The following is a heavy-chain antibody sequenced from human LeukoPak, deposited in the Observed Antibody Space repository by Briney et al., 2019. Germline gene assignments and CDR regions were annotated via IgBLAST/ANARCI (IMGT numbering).Heavy chain of an antibody. J-gene: IGHJ5*02. Sequence: GASVKVSCKASGHTFTDYFIHWVRQAPGQGLEWMGWLNPHSGVTKYAQKFQGRVTMTRDTSISTAYMDLSGLKSDDTAVYFCARELIEDQNWFDPWGQGTLVTVSS. V-gene: IGHV1-2*02. D-gene: IGHD2/OR15-2a*01. CDR3: ARELIEDQNWFDP. CDR2: LNPHSGVT. CDR1: GHTFTDYF.